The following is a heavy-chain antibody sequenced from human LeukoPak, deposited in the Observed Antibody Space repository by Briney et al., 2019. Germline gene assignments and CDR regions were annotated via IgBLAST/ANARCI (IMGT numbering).Heavy chain of an antibody. CDR3: ATPAPHYYGSGSYFS. J-gene: IGHJ5*02. CDR2: FYYSGST. Sequence: SETLSLTSTVSGGSISSYYWSWIRQPPGKGLEGIGYFYYSGSTNYNPSLKSRVTIPVDTSKTQFSLKVSSVTAADTAVYYCATPAPHYYGSGSYFSWGQGTLVTVSS. D-gene: IGHD3-10*01. V-gene: IGHV4-59*01. CDR1: GGSISSYY.